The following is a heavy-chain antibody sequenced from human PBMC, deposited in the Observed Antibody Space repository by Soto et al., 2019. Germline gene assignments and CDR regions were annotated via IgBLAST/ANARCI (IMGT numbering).Heavy chain of an antibody. J-gene: IGHJ6*02. V-gene: IGHV4-59*01. CDR1: GDSISRYY. CDR2: IYYSGET. Sequence: QVQLQESGPGLVKPSETLSLTCTVSGDSISRYYWSWIRLSPGKGLEWIGYIYYSGETNYNPSVKSRVTISVDRTKNQFSLKLCSVTAADTAVYYCERDQGGEFLKGSGMDVWGQGNTGTVAS. D-gene: IGHD3-10*01. CDR3: ERDQGGEFLKGSGMDV.